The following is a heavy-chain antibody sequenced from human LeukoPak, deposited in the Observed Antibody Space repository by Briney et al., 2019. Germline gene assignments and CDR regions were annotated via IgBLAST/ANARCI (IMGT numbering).Heavy chain of an antibody. V-gene: IGHV3-30-3*01. J-gene: IGHJ4*02. CDR2: ISYDGSNK. CDR3: ATLDGGSFDY. CDR1: GFTSSSYA. D-gene: IGHD2-15*01. Sequence: GQSLRLSRAASGFTSSSYAMHWVRQAPGKGLGWVAVISYDGSNKYYADSVKGPSTLSRDNSKNRLFLQMKSLRAEDTAVYYCATLDGGSFDYWGQGTLVTVSS.